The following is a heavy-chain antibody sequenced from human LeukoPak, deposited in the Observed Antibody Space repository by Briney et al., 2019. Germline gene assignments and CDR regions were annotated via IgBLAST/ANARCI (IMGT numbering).Heavy chain of an antibody. J-gene: IGHJ6*02. CDR2: IYYSGST. CDR3: ARRQRYCIGVSCYSAYGMDV. Sequence: SETLSLTCTVSGGSISSYYWSWIRQPPGKRLEWIGYIYYSGSTNYNPSLKSRVTISVDTSKNQFSLKLSSVTAADTAVYYCARRQRYCIGVSCYSAYGMDVWGQGTTVTVSS. CDR1: GGSISSYY. D-gene: IGHD2-15*01. V-gene: IGHV4-59*08.